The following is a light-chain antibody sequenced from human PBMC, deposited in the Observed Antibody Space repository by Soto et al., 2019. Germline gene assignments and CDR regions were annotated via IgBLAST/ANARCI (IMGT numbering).Light chain of an antibody. V-gene: IGKV3-20*01. CDR2: GAS. CDR1: QSVSSSY. Sequence: EIVLTQSPGTLSLSPGERATLSCRASQSVSSSYLAWYQHKPGQAPRLLIYGASSRATGIPDRFSGSGSGTDFTLTISRLEPEDFAVYYCQQYGSSPDFGGGTKVEIK. CDR3: QQYGSSPD. J-gene: IGKJ4*01.